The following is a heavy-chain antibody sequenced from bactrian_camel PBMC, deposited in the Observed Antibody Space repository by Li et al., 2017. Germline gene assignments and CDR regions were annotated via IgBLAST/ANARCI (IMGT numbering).Heavy chain of an antibody. Sequence: DVQLVESGGDLVRPGESLRLSCLASGFAFGSKAMTWVRQAPGKGLEWVSTMKTGDGKTSSADSVKGRFTISQDNAKNTVYLQMNSLKPEDTAVYYCVRDWRTVVDNTPGDYWGQGTQVTVS. V-gene: IGHV3S40*01. CDR3: VRDWRTVVDNTPGDY. CDR2: MKTGDGKT. J-gene: IGHJ4*01. CDR1: GFAFGSKA. D-gene: IGHD6*01.